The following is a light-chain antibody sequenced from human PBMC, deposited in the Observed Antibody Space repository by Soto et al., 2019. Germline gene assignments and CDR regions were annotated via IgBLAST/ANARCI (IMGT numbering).Light chain of an antibody. CDR2: GAS. J-gene: IGKJ2*01. CDR1: QSVSSSY. CDR3: QQYDTSIWAYT. Sequence: EVVLTQSPVTLSLSPGERATLSCRASQSVSSSYLAWYQQKPGQAPRLRIYGASSRATGIPDRFSGSGSGTDFTLTISRLEPEDFAVYYCQQYDTSIWAYTFGQGTK. V-gene: IGKV3-20*01.